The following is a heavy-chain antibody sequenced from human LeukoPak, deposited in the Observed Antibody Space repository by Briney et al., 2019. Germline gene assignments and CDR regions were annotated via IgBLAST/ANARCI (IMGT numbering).Heavy chain of an antibody. J-gene: IGHJ4*02. Sequence: GASVKVSCKASGYTFTSYGISWVRQAPGQGLEWMGWISAYNGNTNYAQKVQGRVTMTTDTSTSTAYMEPRSLRSDDTAVYYCARDPQQLVGATGGGFNFWGQGTLVTVSS. CDR2: ISAYNGNT. V-gene: IGHV1-18*01. CDR3: ARDPQQLVGATGGGFNF. D-gene: IGHD1-26*01. CDR1: GYTFTSYG.